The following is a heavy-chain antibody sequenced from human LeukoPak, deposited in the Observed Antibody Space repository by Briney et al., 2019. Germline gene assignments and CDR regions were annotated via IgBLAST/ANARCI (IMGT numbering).Heavy chain of an antibody. CDR2: ISYSGIT. Sequence: SQTLSLTCTVSGGSIRSSGNYWSWIRQHPVKGLEWIGRISYSGITYYNPSLKSRITISVDTSKNQFSLKLSSVTAADTAVYYCAREGYLGRKAFDIWGQGTMVTVSS. D-gene: IGHD7-27*01. CDR1: GGSIRSSGNY. CDR3: AREGYLGRKAFDI. V-gene: IGHV4-31*03. J-gene: IGHJ3*02.